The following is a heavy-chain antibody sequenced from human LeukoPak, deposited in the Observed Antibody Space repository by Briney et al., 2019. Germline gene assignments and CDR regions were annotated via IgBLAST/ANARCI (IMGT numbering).Heavy chain of an antibody. J-gene: IGHJ6*03. Sequence: PGRSLRLSCAASGFTFSSYGMHWVRQAPGKGLEWVAVISYDGSNKYYADSVKGRFTISRDNSKNTLYLQMNSLRAEDTAVYYCAKESSGYYYYMDVWGKGTTVTISS. D-gene: IGHD6-19*01. V-gene: IGHV3-30*18. CDR1: GFTFSSYG. CDR3: AKESSGYYYYMDV. CDR2: ISYDGSNK.